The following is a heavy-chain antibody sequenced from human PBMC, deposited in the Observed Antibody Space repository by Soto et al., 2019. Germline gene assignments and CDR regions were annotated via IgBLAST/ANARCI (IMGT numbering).Heavy chain of an antibody. CDR3: ARYSPPKKAYDSNPGWFDP. V-gene: IGHV4-59*01. CDR1: GGSMNYYY. J-gene: IGHJ5*02. CDR2: VSHTGST. Sequence: QVQLQESGPGKVKPSETLSLTCSVSGGSMNYYYWTWIRQSPGKGLEWIGSVSHTGSTTYSPSLKSRVVISLDTSRNHFSLTLSSVTAADTAVYFCARYSPPKKAYDSNPGWFDPWGQGTLVAVTS. D-gene: IGHD3-22*01.